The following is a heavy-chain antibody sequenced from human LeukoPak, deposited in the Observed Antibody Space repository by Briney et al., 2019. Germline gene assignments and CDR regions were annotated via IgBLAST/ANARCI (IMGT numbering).Heavy chain of an antibody. CDR3: ARAKARAAARYDY. CDR1: GGSFSGYY. V-gene: IGHV4-34*01. J-gene: IGHJ4*02. CDR2: INHSGST. D-gene: IGHD6-13*01. Sequence: SETLSLTCAVYGGSFSGYYWSWIRQPPWKGLEWIGEINHSGSTNYNPSLKSRVTISVDTSKNQFSLKLSSVTAADTAVYYCARAKARAAARYDYWGQGTLVTVSS.